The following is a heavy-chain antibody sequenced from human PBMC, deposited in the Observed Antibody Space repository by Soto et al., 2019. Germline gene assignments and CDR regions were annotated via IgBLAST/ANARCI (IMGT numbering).Heavy chain of an antibody. D-gene: IGHD3-22*01. J-gene: IGHJ4*02. CDR1: GFTFNTYP. Sequence: GGSLRLSCAASGFTFNTYPMSWVRQSPGKGLDWVSSIPVSDGTALYADSVKGRFTISRDNSKNTLYLKMNSLRAEDTAIYYCAKPEYYDNSVYRLFEHWGPGTLVTFPS. CDR3: AKPEYYDNSVYRLFEH. V-gene: IGHV3-23*01. CDR2: IPVSDGTA.